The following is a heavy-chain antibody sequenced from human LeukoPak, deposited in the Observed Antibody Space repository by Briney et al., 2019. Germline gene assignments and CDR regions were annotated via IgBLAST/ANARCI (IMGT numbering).Heavy chain of an antibody. J-gene: IGHJ4*02. CDR2: ISAYNGNT. CDR3: ARDRIPYCSGGSCYYFDY. CDR1: GYTFTSYG. V-gene: IGHV1-18*04. Sequence: ASVKVSCKASGYTFTSYGISWVRQAPGQGLEWMGWISAYNGNTNYAQKLQGRVTMTTDTSTSTAYMGLRSLRSDDTAVYYCARDRIPYCSGGSCYYFDYWGQGTLVTVSS. D-gene: IGHD2-15*01.